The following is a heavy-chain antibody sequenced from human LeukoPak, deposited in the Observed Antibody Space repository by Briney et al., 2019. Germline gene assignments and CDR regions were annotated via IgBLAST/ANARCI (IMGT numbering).Heavy chain of an antibody. CDR3: VRWSGTYPLYYLDY. CDR2: IRHDGGDK. Sequence: GGSLRLSCATSGYTFSSHGLHWVRQAPGKGLESVASIRHDGGDKYYSESVKGRFTISKDNTKNRLFLYMNSLRPEDTAVYYRVRWSGTYPLYYLDYWGQGTLVTVSS. J-gene: IGHJ4*02. CDR1: GYTFSSHG. V-gene: IGHV3-30*02. D-gene: IGHD1-26*01.